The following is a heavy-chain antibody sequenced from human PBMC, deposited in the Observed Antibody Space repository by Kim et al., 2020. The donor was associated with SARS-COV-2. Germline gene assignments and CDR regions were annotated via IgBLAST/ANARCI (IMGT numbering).Heavy chain of an antibody. CDR3: VRPLDGSGSYYSLSAFDI. V-gene: IGHV5-51*01. CDR2: IYPGDSDT. D-gene: IGHD3-10*01. Sequence: GESLKISCKGSGYSFTSYWIGWVRQMPGKGLEWMGIIYPGDSDTRYSPSFQGQVTISADKSISTAYLQWSSLKASDTAMYYCVRPLDGSGSYYSLSAFDIWGQGTMVTVSS. J-gene: IGHJ3*02. CDR1: GYSFTSYW.